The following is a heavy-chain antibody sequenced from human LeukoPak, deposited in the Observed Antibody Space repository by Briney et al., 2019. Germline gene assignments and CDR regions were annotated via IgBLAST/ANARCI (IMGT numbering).Heavy chain of an antibody. V-gene: IGHV4-39*07. D-gene: IGHD5-24*01. Sequence: SETLSLTCTVSGGSISSSSYYWGWIRQPPGKGLEWIGSVYYTGSTNYNPSLKSRVTISVDTSKNQFSLKLSSVTAADTAVYYCAREGQMATAVDYWGQGTLVTVSS. CDR2: VYYTGST. CDR3: AREGQMATAVDY. CDR1: GGSISSSSYY. J-gene: IGHJ4*02.